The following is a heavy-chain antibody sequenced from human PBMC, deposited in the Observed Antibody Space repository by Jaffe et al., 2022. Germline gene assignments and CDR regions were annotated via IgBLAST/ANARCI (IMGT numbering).Heavy chain of an antibody. Sequence: QVQLVQSGAEVKKPGASVKVSCKASGYTFTGYYMHWVRQAPGQGLEWMGWINPNSGGTNYAQKFQGRVTMTRDTSISTAYMELSRLRSDDTAVYYCARVFGLSNRRIAAAVPNWFDPWGQGTLVTVSS. J-gene: IGHJ5*02. D-gene: IGHD6-13*01. V-gene: IGHV1-2*02. CDR1: GYTFTGYY. CDR3: ARVFGLSNRRIAAAVPNWFDP. CDR2: INPNSGGT.